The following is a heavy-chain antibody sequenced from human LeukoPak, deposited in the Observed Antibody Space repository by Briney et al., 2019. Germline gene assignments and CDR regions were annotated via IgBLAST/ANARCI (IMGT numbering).Heavy chain of an antibody. CDR3: AIPRSGREY. J-gene: IGHJ4*02. Sequence: PGGSLRLSCAASGFTFNNYAIHWIRQAPGKGLEYVSAISDNGRQTFYANSVKGRFTISRDNSKNTLYLQMNSLRGEDTAVYYCAIPRSGREYWGQGTLVTVSS. V-gene: IGHV3-64*01. CDR2: ISDNGRQT. CDR1: GFTFNNYA. D-gene: IGHD3-10*01.